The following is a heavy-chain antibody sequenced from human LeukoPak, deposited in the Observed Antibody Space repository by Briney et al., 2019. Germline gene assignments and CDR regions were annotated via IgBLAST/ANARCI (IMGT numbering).Heavy chain of an antibody. CDR1: GFTFSSYG. D-gene: IGHD6-13*01. V-gene: IGHV3-30*02. CDR2: IRYDGSNK. CDR3: AKDQTAAAQGALYYYYYMDV. J-gene: IGHJ6*03. Sequence: GGSLRLSCAASGFTFSSYGMHWVRQAPGKGLEWVAFIRYDGSNKYYADSVKGRFTISRDNSKNTLYLQMNSLRAEDTAVYYCAKDQTAAAQGALYYYYYMDVWGKGTTVTVSS.